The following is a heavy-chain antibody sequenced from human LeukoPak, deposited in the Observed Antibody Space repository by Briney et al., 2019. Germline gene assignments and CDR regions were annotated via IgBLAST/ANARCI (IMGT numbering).Heavy chain of an antibody. CDR1: GYSISSSNW. CDR3: ARGVDPAAYDY. V-gene: IGHV4-28*03. D-gene: IGHD2-2*01. CDR2: IYYGGST. J-gene: IGHJ4*02. Sequence: PSETLSLTCAVSGYSISSSNWWGWIRQPPGKGLGWIGYIYYGGSTYYNPSLKSRVTMSVDTSKNQVSLKLSSVAAADTAVYYCARGVDPAAYDYWGQGTLVTVSS.